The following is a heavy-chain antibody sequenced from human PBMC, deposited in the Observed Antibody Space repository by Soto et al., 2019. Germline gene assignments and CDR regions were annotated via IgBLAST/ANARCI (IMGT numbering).Heavy chain of an antibody. D-gene: IGHD3-10*01. Sequence: QVQLVQSGAEVKKPGSSVKVSCKASGGTFSSYAISWVRQAPGQGLEWMGGIIPIFGTANYAQKFQSRVTMTADESTSTAYMELSRRRSEDTAVYYCATHLSPFGEPMVAGYFQHWGQGTLVTVSS. V-gene: IGHV1-69*01. CDR2: IIPIFGTA. CDR1: GGTFSSYA. CDR3: ATHLSPFGEPMVAGYFQH. J-gene: IGHJ1*01.